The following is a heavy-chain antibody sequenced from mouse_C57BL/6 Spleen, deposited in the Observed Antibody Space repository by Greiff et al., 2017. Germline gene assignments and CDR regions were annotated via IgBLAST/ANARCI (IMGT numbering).Heavy chain of an antibody. D-gene: IGHD2-3*01. J-gene: IGHJ2*01. V-gene: IGHV1-7*01. CDR3: ARSIYDYSLDD. Sequence: QVQLQQSGAELAKPGASVKLSCKASGYTFPSYWMHWVKQRPGQGLEWIGYINPSSGYTKYNQKVKDKATLTADKSSSTAYMQVGSLTYEDSAVYYCARSIYDYSLDDWGQGTTLTVSS. CDR1: GYTFPSYW. CDR2: INPSSGYT.